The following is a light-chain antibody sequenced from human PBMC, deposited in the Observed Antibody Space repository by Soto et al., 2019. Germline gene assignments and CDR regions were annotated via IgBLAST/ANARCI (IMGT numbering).Light chain of an antibody. CDR2: KAS. CDR3: QQYNSYPWT. Sequence: DIQMTQSPSTLSASVGDRVTMTCRASPSISGWLAWYQQQPGKAPKILIYKASSLQSGIPSRFSGRGSGTEFTLTISSLQPEDFATYYCQQYNSYPWTFGQGTKVEIK. CDR1: PSISGW. J-gene: IGKJ1*01. V-gene: IGKV1-5*03.